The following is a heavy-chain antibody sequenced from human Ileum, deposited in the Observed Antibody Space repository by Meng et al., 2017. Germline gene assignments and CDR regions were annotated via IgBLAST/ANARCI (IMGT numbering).Heavy chain of an antibody. J-gene: IGHJ4*02. CDR3: ARSSTSPASYFFDY. V-gene: IGHV4-61*01. CDR1: GGSVSSGSYY. D-gene: IGHD6-6*01. Sequence: QVRLQESDPRLGRPSETRSLACTVSGGSVSSGSYYWSWIRQPPGKGLEWIGHIYYSGSTNYNPSLKSRVTISVDMSKNQFSLKLNSVTAADTAIYFCARSSTSPASYFFDYWGQGTLVTVSS. CDR2: IYYSGST.